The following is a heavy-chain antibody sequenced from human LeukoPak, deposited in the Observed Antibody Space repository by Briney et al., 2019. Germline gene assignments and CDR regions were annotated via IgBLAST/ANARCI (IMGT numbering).Heavy chain of an antibody. CDR2: IWYDGSNK. D-gene: IGHD2-2*01. J-gene: IGHJ6*02. V-gene: IGHV3-33*01. Sequence: GGSLRLSCAASGFTFSTYGMHWVRRAPGKGLEWVALIWYDGSNKYYADSVKGRFAISGDNSKNTLYLQMNSLRAEDTAVYYCARPYCTSTSCSHYYYGLDVWGQGTTVTVSS. CDR1: GFTFSTYG. CDR3: ARPYCTSTSCSHYYYGLDV.